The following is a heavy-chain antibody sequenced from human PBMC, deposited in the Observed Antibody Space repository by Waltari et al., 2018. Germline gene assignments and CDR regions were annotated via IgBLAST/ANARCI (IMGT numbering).Heavy chain of an antibody. D-gene: IGHD2-15*01. CDR3: AKQSSSESYSIFDY. CDR2: ISDSGAST. Sequence: EVQLLESGGGLVQPGGSLRLSCAASGFTFSVYAITCVRPAPGKGLEWVSGISDSGASTNYADSVKGRFTISRDNSKNTLYLHMNSLRAEDTAVYYCAKQSSSESYSIFDYWGQGSLVTVSS. CDR1: GFTFSVYA. V-gene: IGHV3-23*01. J-gene: IGHJ4*02.